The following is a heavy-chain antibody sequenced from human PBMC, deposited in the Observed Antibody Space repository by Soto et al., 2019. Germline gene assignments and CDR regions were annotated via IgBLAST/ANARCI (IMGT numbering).Heavy chain of an antibody. V-gene: IGHV3-23*01. CDR3: AKDRTIALLVVPHFLDF. D-gene: IGHD1-26*01. J-gene: IGHJ3*01. CDR1: GFTSSSYA. Sequence: EVQLLESGGGLVQPGGSLRLSCAASGFTSSSYAMSWVRQAPGKGLEWVSTISGRGGGTYYADSVKGRFTFSRDNSKNTYYLQMNNLTAEDTAVYYCAKDRTIALLVVPHFLDFWGQGTMVTVSS. CDR2: ISGRGGGT.